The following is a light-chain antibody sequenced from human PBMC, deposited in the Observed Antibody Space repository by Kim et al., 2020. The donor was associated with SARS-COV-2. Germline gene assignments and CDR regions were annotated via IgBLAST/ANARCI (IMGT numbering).Light chain of an antibody. J-gene: IGLJ1*01. CDR3: LLYYDGVSV. Sequence: QAVVTQEPSLTVSPGGTVTLTCASSTGAVTSGHYPCWFQQKAGQAPRTLVFSTNAKYCSTPARFSGSLLGDKAALTLSGVLPEDEAEYYCLLYYDGVSVFGGGTKVTVL. CDR1: TGAVTSGHY. CDR2: STN. V-gene: IGLV7-43*01.